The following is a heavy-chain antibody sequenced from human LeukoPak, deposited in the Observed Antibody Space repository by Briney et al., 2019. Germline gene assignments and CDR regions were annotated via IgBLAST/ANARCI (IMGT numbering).Heavy chain of an antibody. J-gene: IGHJ4*02. CDR2: INPNSGGT. V-gene: IGHV1-2*02. Sequence: ASVKVSCKTSGYTFTGYYIHWVRQAPGQGLEWMGWINPNSGGTNYTQNFQGRVTMTRDTSISTAYMDLSRLRSDDTAVYCCARDYDILTGLIAYWGQGTLVTVSS. CDR1: GYTFTGYY. CDR3: ARDYDILTGLIAY. D-gene: IGHD3-9*01.